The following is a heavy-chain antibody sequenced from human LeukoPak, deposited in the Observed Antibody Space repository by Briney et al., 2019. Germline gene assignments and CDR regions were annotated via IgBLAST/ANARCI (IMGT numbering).Heavy chain of an antibody. CDR1: GFTFSSYS. CDR3: ARTAFDWSQVGGNWLDP. Sequence: GGSLRLSCAASGFTFSSYSLNWVRQAPGKGLEWVSYISSSGSNTDYADSVKGRFTISRDNGKNSLYLQMNSLRAEDTAVYYCARTAFDWSQVGGNWLDPWGQGTLVTVSS. D-gene: IGHD3-9*01. V-gene: IGHV3-48*04. J-gene: IGHJ5*02. CDR2: ISSSGSNT.